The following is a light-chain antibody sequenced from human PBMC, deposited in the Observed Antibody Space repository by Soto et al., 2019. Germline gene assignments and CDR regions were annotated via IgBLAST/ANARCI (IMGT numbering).Light chain of an antibody. CDR1: TSNIGRNT. CDR2: SGN. Sequence: QSVLTQPPSASGTPGQRVTISCSGSTSNIGRNTVNWYQQFPGTAPKLLIYSGNQRPSGVSDRFSGSKSGTSAFLAISGLQSEDEADYYCAAWDDSLNGFVVFGGGTKLTVL. V-gene: IGLV1-44*01. CDR3: AAWDDSLNGFVV. J-gene: IGLJ2*01.